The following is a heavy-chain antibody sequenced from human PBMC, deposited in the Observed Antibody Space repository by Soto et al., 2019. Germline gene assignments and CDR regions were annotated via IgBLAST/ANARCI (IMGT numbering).Heavy chain of an antibody. V-gene: IGHV1-24*01. J-gene: IGHJ4*02. Sequence: QVQLVQSGAEVKKLGASVKVSCKVSGYTLTELSMHWVRQAPGKGLEWVGGFDPEDGETIYAQKFQGRVTMTEDTSTETAYMELSSLRAEDSAVYYCATVSPTAMVTTFDYWGQGTLVTVSS. D-gene: IGHD5-18*01. CDR3: ATVSPTAMVTTFDY. CDR1: GYTLTELS. CDR2: FDPEDGET.